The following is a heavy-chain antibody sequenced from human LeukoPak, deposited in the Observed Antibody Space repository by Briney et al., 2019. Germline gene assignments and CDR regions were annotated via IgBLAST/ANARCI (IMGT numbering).Heavy chain of an antibody. CDR3: ARGPTYYYYYMDV. CDR1: GYTFTSYY. J-gene: IGHJ6*03. V-gene: IGHV1-46*01. Sequence: ASVKFSCNASGYTFTSYYMHWVRQAPAQGLEWMGIINPSGGSTSYAQKFQGRVTMTRDMSTSTVYMELSSLRSEDTAVYYCARGPTYYYYYMDVWGKGATVTVSS. CDR2: INPSGGST.